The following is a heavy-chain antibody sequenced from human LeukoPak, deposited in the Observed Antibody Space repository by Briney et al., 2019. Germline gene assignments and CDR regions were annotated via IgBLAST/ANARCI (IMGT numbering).Heavy chain of an antibody. CDR2: INAYNGNT. Sequence: ASVKVSCTASGYTFSSYGFSWVRQAPGQGLEWMGWINAYNGNTNYAQNLQGRVTMTTDTSTSTAYMELRSLRSDDTAVYYCARRQGTTLNFDYWGQGTLVTVPS. J-gene: IGHJ4*02. CDR3: ARRQGTTLNFDY. D-gene: IGHD1-1*01. CDR1: GYTFSSYG. V-gene: IGHV1-18*01.